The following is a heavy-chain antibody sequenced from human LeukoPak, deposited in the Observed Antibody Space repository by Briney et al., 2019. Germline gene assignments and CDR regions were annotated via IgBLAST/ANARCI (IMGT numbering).Heavy chain of an antibody. V-gene: IGHV3-23*01. Sequence: GGSLRLSCAASGFTFSSYSMNWVRQAPGKGLEWVSAISGSGGSTYYADSVKGRFTISRDNSKNTLYLQMNSLRAEDTAVYYCARKRRGYYDSSGYHDAFDIWGQGTMVTVSS. J-gene: IGHJ3*02. CDR1: GFTFSSYS. CDR3: ARKRRGYYDSSGYHDAFDI. D-gene: IGHD3-22*01. CDR2: ISGSGGST.